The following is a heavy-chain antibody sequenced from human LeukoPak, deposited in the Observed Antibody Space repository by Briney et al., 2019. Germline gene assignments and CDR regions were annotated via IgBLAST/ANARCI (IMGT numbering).Heavy chain of an antibody. CDR2: IIPVFNAA. Sequence: ASGNASCKTSGGTFINYAFCWVRQAPGQCLEWMGGIIPVFNAANYAQRFQGTVTITADKSTNKVYMELSTLRFEDTAIYSCARKKGGDIYNWNEPDSWFDPWGQGTLVTVSS. CDR1: GGTFINYA. CDR3: ARKKGGDIYNWNEPDSWFDP. D-gene: IGHD1-20*01. J-gene: IGHJ5*02. V-gene: IGHV1-69*06.